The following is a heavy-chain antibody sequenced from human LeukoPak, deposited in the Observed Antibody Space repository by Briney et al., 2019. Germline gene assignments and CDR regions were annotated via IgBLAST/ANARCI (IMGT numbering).Heavy chain of an antibody. CDR2: INHSGST. J-gene: IGHJ4*02. V-gene: IGHV4-34*01. D-gene: IGHD3-10*01. CDR1: GXSFSGYY. Sequence: PSETLSLTCAVYGXSFSGYYWSWIRQPPGKGLEWIGEINHSGSTNYNPSLKSRVTISVDTSKNQFSLKLSSVTAADTAVYYCARAAMVRGVDYFDSWGQGTLVTVSS. CDR3: ARAAMVRGVDYFDS.